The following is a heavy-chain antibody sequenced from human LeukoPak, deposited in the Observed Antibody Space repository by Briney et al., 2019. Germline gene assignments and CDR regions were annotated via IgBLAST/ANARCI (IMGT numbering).Heavy chain of an antibody. V-gene: IGHV3-74*01. CDR1: GFTFSSYW. CDR2: INSDGSST. Sequence: GGSLRLSCAASGFTFSSYWMHWVRQAPGKGLVWVSRINSDGSSTSYADSVKGRFTISRDNAKNTLYLQMNSLRAEETAVYYCAREGLGVLGYCSGGSCYSGDFDYWGQGTLVTVSS. CDR3: AREGLGVLGYCSGGSCYSGDFDY. J-gene: IGHJ4*02. D-gene: IGHD2-15*01.